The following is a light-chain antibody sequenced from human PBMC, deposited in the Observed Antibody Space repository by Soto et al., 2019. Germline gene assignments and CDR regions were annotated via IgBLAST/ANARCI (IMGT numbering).Light chain of an antibody. CDR3: QEYSKWPSCT. V-gene: IGKV3-15*01. Sequence: EIVMTQSPATLSVSPGETATLSCRASQSVSSNLAWYQQKPGQAPRLIIYGESTRATGIPDRFSGTGSGTDFTLTISSLQSEDFAMYYCQEYSKWPSCTFGGGTKVDIK. CDR1: QSVSSN. CDR2: GES. J-gene: IGKJ4*01.